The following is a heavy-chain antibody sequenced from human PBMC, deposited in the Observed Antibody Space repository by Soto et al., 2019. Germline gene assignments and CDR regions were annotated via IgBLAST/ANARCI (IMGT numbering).Heavy chain of an antibody. J-gene: IGHJ6*02. CDR3: AKDGWELLEYYYGMDV. V-gene: IGHV3-30*18. Sequence: QVQLVESGGGVVQPGRSLRLSCAASGFTFSSYGMHWVRQAPGKGLEWVAVISYDGSNKYYADSVKGRFTISRDNSKNTPYLQMNSLRAEDTAVYYCAKDGWELLEYYYGMDVWGQGTTVTVSS. CDR2: ISYDGSNK. CDR1: GFTFSSYG. D-gene: IGHD1-26*01.